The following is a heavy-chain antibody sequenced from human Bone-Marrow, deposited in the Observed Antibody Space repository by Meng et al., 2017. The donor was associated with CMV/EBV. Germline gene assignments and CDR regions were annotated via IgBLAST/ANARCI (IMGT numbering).Heavy chain of an antibody. D-gene: IGHD1-7*01. CDR1: GFTFSDYS. CDR2: ISSSGNTI. Sequence: GGSLRLSCAASGFTFSDYSMNWVRQAPGKGLEWLSYISSSGNTISYADSVKGRFTVSRDNVEKSLYLQMSSLRVEDTAVYYCARDDDKWEFGDNWNYPHWGQGILATVSS. J-gene: IGHJ4*02. CDR3: ARDDDKWEFGDNWNYPH. V-gene: IGHV3-48*04.